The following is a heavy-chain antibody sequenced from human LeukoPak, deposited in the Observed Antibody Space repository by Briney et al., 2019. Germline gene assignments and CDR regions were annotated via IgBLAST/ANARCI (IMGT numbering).Heavy chain of an antibody. CDR1: GFTFSDSY. D-gene: IGHD2-2*01. V-gene: IGHV3-11*04. CDR2: ISGSGHDI. CDR3: ARGTSLDY. Sequence: GGSLRLSCAASGFTFSDSYMTWVRQAPGKGVEWVAYISGSGHDINYSDSVKGRFTISRDNAKNSLYLQMNSLRVEDTAVYYCARGTSLDYWGQGTLVTVSS. J-gene: IGHJ4*02.